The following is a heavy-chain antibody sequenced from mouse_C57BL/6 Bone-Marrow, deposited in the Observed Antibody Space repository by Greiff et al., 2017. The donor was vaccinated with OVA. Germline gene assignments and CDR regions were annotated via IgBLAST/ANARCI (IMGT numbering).Heavy chain of an antibody. CDR2: IDPENGDT. V-gene: IGHV14-4*01. J-gene: IGHJ2*01. CDR1: GFNIKDDY. Sequence: VHVKQPGAELVRPGASVKLSCTASGFNIKDDYMHWVKERPEQGLEWIGWIDPENGDTEYASKFQGKATITADTSSKTVYLHLSSLTSEDTAVYYCTTYRYWGQGTTLTVSS. CDR3: TTYRY.